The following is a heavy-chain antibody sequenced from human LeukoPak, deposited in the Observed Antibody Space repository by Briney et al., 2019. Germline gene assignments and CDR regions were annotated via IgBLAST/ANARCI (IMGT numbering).Heavy chain of an antibody. D-gene: IGHD2-2*01. CDR2: IYYSGST. CDR1: GGSISSYY. J-gene: IGHJ5*02. V-gene: IGHV4-59*01. Sequence: PSETLSLTCTVSGGSISSYYWSWIRQPPGKGLEWIGYIYYSGSTNYNPSLKSRVTISVDTSKNQFSLKLSSMTAADTAVYYCARDRYCSSTSCYGGWFDPWGQGTLVTVSS. CDR3: ARDRYCSSTSCYGGWFDP.